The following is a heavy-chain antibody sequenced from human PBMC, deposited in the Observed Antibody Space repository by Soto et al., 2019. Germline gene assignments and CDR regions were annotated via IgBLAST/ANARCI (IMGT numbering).Heavy chain of an antibody. CDR1: GGSISSSSYY. J-gene: IGHJ6*02. D-gene: IGHD6-19*01. CDR2: IYYSGST. V-gene: IGHV4-39*01. Sequence: SETLSLTCTVSGGSISSSSYYRGWIRQPPGKGLEWIGSIYYSGSTYYNPSLKSRVTISVDTSKNQFSLKLSSVTAADTAVYYCAKVRYSSPMGYYYGMDVWGQGTTVTVSS. CDR3: AKVRYSSPMGYYYGMDV.